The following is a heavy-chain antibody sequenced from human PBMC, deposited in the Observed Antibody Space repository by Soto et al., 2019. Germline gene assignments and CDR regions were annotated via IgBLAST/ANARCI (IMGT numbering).Heavy chain of an antibody. CDR3: ASSQGDY. J-gene: IGHJ4*02. CDR2: ISWDGGTT. V-gene: IGHV3-43*01. D-gene: IGHD6-6*01. CDR1: GFTFDDHN. Sequence: EVHLVESGGVVVQPGGSLRLTCAASGFTFDDHNMHWVRQVPGKGLEWVSLISWDGGTTYYADSVKGRFTVSRDNRINLLYLQMNALTTEDSALYYCASSQGDYWGQGTLVTVS.